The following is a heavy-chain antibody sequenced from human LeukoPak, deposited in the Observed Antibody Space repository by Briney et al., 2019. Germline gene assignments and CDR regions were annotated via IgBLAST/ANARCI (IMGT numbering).Heavy chain of an antibody. D-gene: IGHD3-3*01. CDR2: IKQDGSEK. J-gene: IGHJ6*02. CDR1: GFTFSSYW. V-gene: IGHV3-7*03. Sequence: GGSLRLSCAASGFTFSSYWMSWVRQAPGKGLEWVANIKQDGSEKYYVDSVKGRFTISRDNAKNSLYLQMNSLRAEDTAVYYCAGGSGYYYYYYGMDVWGQGTTVTVSS. CDR3: AGGSGYYYYYYGMDV.